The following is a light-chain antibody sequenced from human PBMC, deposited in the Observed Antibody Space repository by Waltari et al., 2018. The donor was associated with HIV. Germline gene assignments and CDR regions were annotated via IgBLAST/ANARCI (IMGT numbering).Light chain of an antibody. J-gene: IGLJ1*01. CDR3: CAYAAGHVSYV. V-gene: IGLV2-11*01. CDR1: TSDVGFYDY. CDR2: DVN. Sequence: QSALTQPPSVSGSPGQSVSISCSGTTSDVGFYDYVSWYQQYPGKAPQPIIFDVNQRPPGVPERFSGSKSGNTASLTISGLQTEDEADYFCCAYAAGHVSYVFGNGTAVAVL.